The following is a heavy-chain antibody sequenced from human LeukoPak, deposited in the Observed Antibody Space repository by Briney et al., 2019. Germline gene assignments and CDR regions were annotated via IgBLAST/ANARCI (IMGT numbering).Heavy chain of an antibody. D-gene: IGHD6-13*01. Sequence: PSETLSLTCAVYGGPFSGYYWSWIRQPPGKGLEWIGEINHSGSTNYNPSLKSRVTISVDTSKNQFSLKLSSVTAADTAVYYCARGGMQQLELDYWGQGTLVTVSS. CDR1: GGPFSGYY. CDR3: ARGGMQQLELDY. V-gene: IGHV4-34*01. CDR2: INHSGST. J-gene: IGHJ4*02.